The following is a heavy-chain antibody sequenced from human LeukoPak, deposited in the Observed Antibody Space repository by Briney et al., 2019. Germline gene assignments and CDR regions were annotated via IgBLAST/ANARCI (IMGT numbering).Heavy chain of an antibody. D-gene: IGHD3-22*01. J-gene: IGHJ4*02. CDR2: IKFDGSEI. CDR1: GFSLSDYW. Sequence: GGSLRLSCAASGFSLSDYWMTWVRQAPGKGLECVGNIKFDGSEIYYLDSVRGRFSISRDNAKNSLYLQMNSLRVGDTAVYYCTRDLNHDSSGWGQGTLVTVSS. CDR3: TRDLNHDSSG. V-gene: IGHV3-7*01.